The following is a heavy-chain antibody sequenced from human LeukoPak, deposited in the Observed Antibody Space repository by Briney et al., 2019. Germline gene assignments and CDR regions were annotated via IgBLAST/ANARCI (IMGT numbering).Heavy chain of an antibody. CDR2: IISISSYI. J-gene: IGHJ4*02. Sequence: GGCLRLSCAPSGFTPSSYIMNCVRQAPGKGREWVSSIISISSYISYADSVKGRFPISRENAKNSLYLQMNSLRAEDTAVYYCARVRIAVAANFDYWGEGTLVTVSS. D-gene: IGHD6-19*01. CDR1: GFTPSSYI. CDR3: ARVRIAVAANFDY. V-gene: IGHV3-21*01.